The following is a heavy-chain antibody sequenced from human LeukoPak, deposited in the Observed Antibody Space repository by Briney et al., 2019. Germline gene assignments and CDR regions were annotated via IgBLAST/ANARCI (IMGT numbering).Heavy chain of an antibody. CDR1: GFTFSYYT. CDR3: ARVLNYYDSSGYYFSY. V-gene: IGHV3-30-3*01. Sequence: PGRSLRLSYAASGFTFSYYTMHWVRQAPGKGLGWVAVISYDGSNKYYADSVKGRFTISRDNSKNTLYLQMNSLRAEDTAVYYCARVLNYYDSSGYYFSYWGQGTLVTVSS. D-gene: IGHD3-22*01. CDR2: ISYDGSNK. J-gene: IGHJ4*02.